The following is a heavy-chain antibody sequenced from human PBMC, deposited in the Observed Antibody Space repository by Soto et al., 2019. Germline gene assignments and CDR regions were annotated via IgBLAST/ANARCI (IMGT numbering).Heavy chain of an antibody. CDR1: GFTFSDYY. J-gene: IGHJ6*02. D-gene: IGHD3-9*01. V-gene: IGHV3-11*05. Sequence: PGGSLRLSCAASGFTFSDYYMSWIRQAPGKGLEWVSYISSSSSYTNYADSVKGRFTISRDNAKNSLYLQMNSLRAEDTAVYYCARASGYYDILTGYYVDYGMDVWGQGNTVTVSS. CDR3: ARASGYYDILTGYYVDYGMDV. CDR2: ISSSSSYT.